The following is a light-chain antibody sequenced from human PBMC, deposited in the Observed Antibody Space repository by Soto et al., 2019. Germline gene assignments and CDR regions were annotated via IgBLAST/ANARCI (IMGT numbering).Light chain of an antibody. CDR2: AAS. J-gene: IGKJ1*01. CDR1: QGISSY. Sequence: DIQLTQSPSFLSASVGDRVTITCRASQGISSYLAWYQQKPGKAPKLLIYAASTLQSGVPSRFSGSGSGTEFTLTISSLQPEDFATYYCHQSYSTRTFGQATKVDIK. V-gene: IGKV1-9*01. CDR3: HQSYSTRT.